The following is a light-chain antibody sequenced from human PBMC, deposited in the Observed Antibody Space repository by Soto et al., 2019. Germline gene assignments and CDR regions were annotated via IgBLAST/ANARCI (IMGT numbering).Light chain of an antibody. CDR3: SSYSRSSFYV. CDR2: EVS. V-gene: IGLV2-14*01. CDR1: SSDVGNYKY. J-gene: IGLJ1*01. Sequence: QSALTQPASVSGSPGQSITISCTGTSSDVGNYKYVSWYQQHPGKAPKLMIYEVSNRPSGVSNRFSGSKSGNTASLTISGLQAEDETDYYCSSYSRSSFYVFGTGTKVTVL.